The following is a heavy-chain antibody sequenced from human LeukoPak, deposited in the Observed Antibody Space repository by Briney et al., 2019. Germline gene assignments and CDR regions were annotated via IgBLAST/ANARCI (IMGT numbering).Heavy chain of an antibody. D-gene: IGHD3-22*01. CDR1: GFTFSSYAM. CDR3: ASSGFYYDSRF. Sequence: GSLRLSCAASGFTFSSYAMSWVRQPPGKGLEWIGEIYHSGSTNYNPSLKSRVTISVDKSKNQFSLKLSSVTAADTAVYYCASSGFYYDSRFWSQGTLVTVSS. J-gene: IGHJ4*02. V-gene: IGHV4-4*02. CDR2: IYHSGST.